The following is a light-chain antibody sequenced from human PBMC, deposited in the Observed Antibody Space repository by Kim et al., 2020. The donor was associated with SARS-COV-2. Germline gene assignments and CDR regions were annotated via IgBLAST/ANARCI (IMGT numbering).Light chain of an antibody. CDR2: AAS. CDR1: QGISSY. V-gene: IGKV1D-8*01. Sequence: ASKGDRGTRSCRMRQGISSYLDWYQQKPGKAPERLIYAASTLQSGVPSRFSGSGSGTDFTITISCLQSEDFATYYCKQYYSFPLTFGGGTKVDIK. J-gene: IGKJ4*01. CDR3: KQYYSFPLT.